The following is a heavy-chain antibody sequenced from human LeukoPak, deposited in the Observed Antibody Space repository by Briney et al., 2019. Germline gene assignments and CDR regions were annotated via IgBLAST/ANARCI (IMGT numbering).Heavy chain of an antibody. CDR2: IYYSGTT. J-gene: IGHJ4*02. Sequence: TSETLSLTCTVSGGSISSSSYYWGWIRRPPEKGLEWIGSIYYSGTTFYNPSLKSRVTISVDTSKNQFSLKLNSVTAADTAVYYCASMVAGTNYFDYWGQGTLVTVSS. D-gene: IGHD6-19*01. V-gene: IGHV4-39*01. CDR3: ASMVAGTNYFDY. CDR1: GGSISSSSYY.